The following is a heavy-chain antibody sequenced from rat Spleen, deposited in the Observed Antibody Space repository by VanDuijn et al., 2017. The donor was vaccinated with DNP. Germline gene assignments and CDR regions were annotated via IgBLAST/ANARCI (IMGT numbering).Heavy chain of an antibody. J-gene: IGHJ3*01. CDR1: GFSFSYYD. CDR3: VRHEDSSSHIYGFAY. D-gene: IGHD1-2*01. CDR2: ITASSGTT. Sequence: EVQLVESGGDLVQPGRSLKLSCVASGFSFSYYDMAWVRQAPTKGLEWVATITASSGTTYYRDSVKGRFTISTDNAKNTLFLQMDSLRSEDTATYSCVRHEDSSSHIYGFAYWGQGTLVTVSS. V-gene: IGHV5S13*01.